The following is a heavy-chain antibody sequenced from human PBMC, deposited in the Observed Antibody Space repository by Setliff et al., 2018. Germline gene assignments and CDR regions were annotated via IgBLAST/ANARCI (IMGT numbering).Heavy chain of an antibody. CDR1: GGSINSYY. V-gene: IGHV4-59*01. D-gene: IGHD2-2*01. CDR2: IYYTGSA. CDR3: ARAGLGYCSSTSCPYYYYYGMDV. J-gene: IGHJ6*02. Sequence: PSETLSLTCTVSGGSINSYYWTWIRQPPGKGLELIGYIYYTGSADYNPSLKSRVTISVDTSKYQFSLKLSSVTAADTAVYYCARAGLGYCSSTSCPYYYYYGMDVWGQGTTVTVSS.